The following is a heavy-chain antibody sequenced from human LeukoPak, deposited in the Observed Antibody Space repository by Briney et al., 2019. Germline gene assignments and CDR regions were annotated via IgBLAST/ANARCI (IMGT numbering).Heavy chain of an antibody. J-gene: IGHJ5*02. CDR1: GFTVSTNY. D-gene: IGHD3/OR15-3a*01. V-gene: IGHV3-53*01. CDR2: IYSGGTT. Sequence: PGGSLRLSCAASGFTVSTNYMSWVRQAPGKGLEWVSLIYSGGTTYYADSVKGRFTISRDNSKNTLYLQMNSLRAEDTAVYYCARAATFWTGFYAFGSWGQGTLVTVSS. CDR3: ARAATFWTGFYAFGS.